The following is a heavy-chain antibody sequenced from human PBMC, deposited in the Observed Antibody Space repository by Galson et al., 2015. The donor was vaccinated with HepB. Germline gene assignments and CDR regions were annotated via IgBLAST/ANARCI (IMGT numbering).Heavy chain of an antibody. V-gene: IGHV3-30*18. CDR1: GFTFSNYG. CDR3: AKDPAGRFVVNYRGYYFDD. D-gene: IGHD1-7*01. Sequence: SLRLSCAASGFTFSNYGMHWVRQAPGKGLEWVALVSHDGSYKSYAESVKGRFTSFRDNSKGTLYLKMNSLRPEDTDVYYCAKDPAGRFVVNYRGYYFDDWGQGTLVTVSS. CDR2: VSHDGSYK. J-gene: IGHJ4*02.